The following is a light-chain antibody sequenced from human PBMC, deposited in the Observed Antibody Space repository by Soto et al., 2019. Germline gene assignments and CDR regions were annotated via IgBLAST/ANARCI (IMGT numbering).Light chain of an antibody. CDR2: AAS. J-gene: IGKJ4*01. Sequence: DIPMTQPPSSLSASVGDRLTITCRASQDITTYLNWFQQKPGKAPELLIYAASNLQSAVPSRFSGSGSGTDFTLTISSLQPEDFATYYCQQTYRTPLTFGGGTKVEIK. CDR3: QQTYRTPLT. V-gene: IGKV1-39*01. CDR1: QDITTY.